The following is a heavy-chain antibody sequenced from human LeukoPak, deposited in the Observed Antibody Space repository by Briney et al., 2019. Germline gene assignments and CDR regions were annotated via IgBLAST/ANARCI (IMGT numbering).Heavy chain of an antibody. D-gene: IGHD5-18*01. J-gene: IGHJ4*02. V-gene: IGHV1-69*13. CDR3: ARPDEDRGYSYGYNY. CDR2: IIPIFGTA. CDR1: GGTFSSYA. Sequence: ASVKVSCKASGGTFSSYAISWVRQAPGQGLEWMGGIIPIFGTANCAQKFQGRVTITADESTSTAYMELSSLRSEDTAVYYCARPDEDRGYSYGYNYWGQGTLVTVSS.